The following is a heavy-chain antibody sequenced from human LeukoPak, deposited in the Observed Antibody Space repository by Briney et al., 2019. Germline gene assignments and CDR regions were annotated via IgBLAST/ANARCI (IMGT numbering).Heavy chain of an antibody. D-gene: IGHD4-17*01. V-gene: IGHV4-34*01. Sequence: PSETLSLTCAVYGGSFSDYYWSWIRQPPGKGLECIGEITHSGSTNYNPSLKSRVTISVDTSKNQFSLKLSSVTAADTAVYYCARGDLSYGFDYWGRGTLVTVSS. CDR2: ITHSGST. CDR1: GGSFSDYY. CDR3: ARGDLSYGFDY. J-gene: IGHJ4*02.